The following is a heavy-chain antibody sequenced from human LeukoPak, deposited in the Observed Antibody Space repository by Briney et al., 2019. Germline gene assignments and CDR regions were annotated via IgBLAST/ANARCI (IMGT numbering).Heavy chain of an antibody. V-gene: IGHV1-69*13. Sequence: SVKVSCKASGGTFSSYAISWVGQAPGQGLEWMGGIIPIFGTANYAQKFQGRVTITADESTSTAYTELSSLRSEDTAVYYCARGFGELKYYYYYMDVWGKGTTVTVSS. J-gene: IGHJ6*03. D-gene: IGHD3-10*01. CDR3: ARGFGELKYYYYYMDV. CDR2: IIPIFGTA. CDR1: GGTFSSYA.